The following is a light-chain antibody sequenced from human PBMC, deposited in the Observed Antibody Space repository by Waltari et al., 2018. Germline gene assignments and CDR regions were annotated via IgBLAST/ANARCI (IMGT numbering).Light chain of an antibody. CDR1: QTITGIW. CDR3: QQYDGSVVT. CDR2: GAS. Sequence: EIVLTQSQGTLSVSPGERVPVSCRASQTITGIWLTWYHQKPGQAPRLLIYGASNRAPGIPDRFSGSGSGTDFTLTISRLEPEDSAVYYCQQYDGSVVTFGGGTKVEIK. V-gene: IGKV3-20*01. J-gene: IGKJ4*01.